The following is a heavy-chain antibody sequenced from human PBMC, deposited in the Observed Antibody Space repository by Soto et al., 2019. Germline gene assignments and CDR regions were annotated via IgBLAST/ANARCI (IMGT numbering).Heavy chain of an antibody. D-gene: IGHD4-4*01. V-gene: IGHV1-18*01. CDR1: GYTCFTYD. CDR2: ISTYSGDT. CDR3: AKDKVYSNYEHYFDY. J-gene: IGHJ4*02. Sequence: ASVKFSCKASGYTCFTYDIIWLRQAPGQGLEWMGLISTYSGDTKYAQKFQGRVTMTTDTSTTTAYLELRSLRPEDTGLYYCAKDKVYSNYEHYFDYWGQGTLVTVSS.